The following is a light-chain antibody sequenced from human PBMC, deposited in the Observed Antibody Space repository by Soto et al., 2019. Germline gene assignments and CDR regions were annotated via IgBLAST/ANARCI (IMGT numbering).Light chain of an antibody. J-gene: IGLJ1*01. CDR2: DVS. CDR1: SSDVGGYNY. Sequence: QSVLTQPASVSGSPGQSVTISCTGSSSDVGGYNYVSWYQQHPGKAPQLIIYDVSKRPSGVPDRFSGSKSGNTASLTISGLQAEVEADYYCCSYAGSYTFVFGTGTKVTVL. CDR3: CSYAGSYTFV. V-gene: IGLV2-11*01.